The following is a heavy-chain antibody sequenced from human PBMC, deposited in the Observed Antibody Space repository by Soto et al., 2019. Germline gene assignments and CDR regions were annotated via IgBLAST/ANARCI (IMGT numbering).Heavy chain of an antibody. CDR1: GFTFSTYT. V-gene: IGHV1-69*02. CDR3: ARDYYYGSGSSMDIFDY. D-gene: IGHD3-10*01. Sequence: QVQLVQSGAEVKKPGSSVKVSCKASGFTFSTYTMTWVRQAPGQGLEWMGKIIPIVDIANYAQKFQGRVTITADKSTSTAYMELSSLRSEDTAVYYCARDYYYGSGSSMDIFDYWGQGTLVTVSS. CDR2: IIPIVDIA. J-gene: IGHJ4*02.